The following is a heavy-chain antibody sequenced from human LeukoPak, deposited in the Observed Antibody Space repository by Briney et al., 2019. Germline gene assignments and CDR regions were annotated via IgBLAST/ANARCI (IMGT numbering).Heavy chain of an antibody. Sequence: SETLSLTCTVSGGSISSYYWSWIRQPPGKGLEWIGYIYYSGGTNYNPSLKSRVTISVDTSKNQFSLKLSSVTAADTAVYYCARVVPRALDAFDIWGQGTMVTVSS. CDR1: GGSISSYY. CDR3: ARVVPRALDAFDI. CDR2: IYYSGGT. J-gene: IGHJ3*02. V-gene: IGHV4-59*08.